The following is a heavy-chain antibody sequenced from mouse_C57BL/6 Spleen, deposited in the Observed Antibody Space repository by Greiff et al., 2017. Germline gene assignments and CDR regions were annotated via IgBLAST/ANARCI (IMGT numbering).Heavy chain of an antibody. CDR2: ISDCGSYT. CDR3: ARDGGIRLYWYFDV. J-gene: IGHJ1*03. V-gene: IGHV5-4*01. D-gene: IGHD5-2*01. CDR1: GFNFSSYA. Sequence: EVKLQESGGGLVKPGGSLKLSCAASGFNFSSYAMSWVRQTPETRLEWVATISDCGSYTYYPDNVKGRFTISRDNAKNNLYLQMSHLKSEDTAMYYCARDGGIRLYWYFDVWGTGTTVTFSS.